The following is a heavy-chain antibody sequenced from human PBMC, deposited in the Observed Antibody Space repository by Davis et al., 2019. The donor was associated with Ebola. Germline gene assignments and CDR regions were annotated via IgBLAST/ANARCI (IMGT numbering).Heavy chain of an antibody. J-gene: IGHJ4*02. CDR2: INHSGST. Sequence: SETLSLTCAVYGGSFSGYYWSWIRQPPGKGLEWIGEINHSGSTNYNPSLKSRVTISVDTSKNQFSLKLSSVTAADTAVYYCARGDLGELSLGFDYWGQGTLVTVSS. V-gene: IGHV4-34*01. D-gene: IGHD3-16*02. CDR1: GGSFSGYY. CDR3: ARGDLGELSLGFDY.